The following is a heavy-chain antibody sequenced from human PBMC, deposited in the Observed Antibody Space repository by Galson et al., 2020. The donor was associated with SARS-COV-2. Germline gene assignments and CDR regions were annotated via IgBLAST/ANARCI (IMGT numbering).Heavy chain of an antibody. CDR3: AKGETIFGVAMYYYYYMDV. V-gene: IGHV3-23*01. CDR2: ISGSGGST. D-gene: IGHD3-3*01. J-gene: IGHJ6*03. Sequence: GGSLRLSCAASGFTFSSYAMSWVRQAPGKGLEWVSAISGSGGSTYYADSVKGRFTISRDNSKNTLYLQMNSLRAEDTAVYYCAKGETIFGVAMYYYYYMDVWGKGTTVTVSS. CDR1: GFTFSSYA.